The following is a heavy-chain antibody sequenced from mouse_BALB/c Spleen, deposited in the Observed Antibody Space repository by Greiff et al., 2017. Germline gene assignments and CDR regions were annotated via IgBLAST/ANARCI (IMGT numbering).Heavy chain of an antibody. D-gene: IGHD3-3*01. CDR3: TREGGDVDAMDY. CDR1: GFTFSSYT. J-gene: IGHJ4*01. V-gene: IGHV5-6-4*01. CDR2: ISSGGSYT. Sequence: EVQGVESGGGLVKPGGSLKLSCAASGFTFSSYTMSWVRQTPEKRLEWVATISSGGSYTYYPDSVKGRFTISRDNAKNTLYLQMSSLKSEDTAMYYCTREGGDVDAMDYWGQGTSVTVSS.